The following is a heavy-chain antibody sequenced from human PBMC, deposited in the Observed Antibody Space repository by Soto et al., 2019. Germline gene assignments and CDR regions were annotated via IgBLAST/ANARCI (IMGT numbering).Heavy chain of an antibody. D-gene: IGHD2-2*01. V-gene: IGHV4-30-4*01. CDR1: GGSISSGDYY. CDR2: IYYSGST. CDR3: TGYCSSTSCYEGHGMDV. Sequence: SETLSLTCTVSGGSISSGDYYWSRIRQPPGKGLEWIGYIYYSGSTYYNPSLKGRVTISVDTSKNQFSLKLSSVTAADTAVYYCTGYCSSTSCYEGHGMDVWGQGTTVTVSS. J-gene: IGHJ6*02.